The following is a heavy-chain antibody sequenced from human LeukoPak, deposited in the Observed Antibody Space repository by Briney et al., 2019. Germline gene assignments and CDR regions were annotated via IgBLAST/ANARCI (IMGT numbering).Heavy chain of an antibody. V-gene: IGHV3-48*03. Sequence: PGGSLRLSCAASGFTFGSYEMNWVRQAPGKGLEWVSYISSSGSTIYYADSVKGRFTISRDNAKNSLYLQMNSLRAEDTAVYYCARDLGIAVAGYFDYWGQGTLVTVSS. CDR1: GFTFGSYE. CDR3: ARDLGIAVAGYFDY. CDR2: ISSSGSTI. D-gene: IGHD6-19*01. J-gene: IGHJ4*02.